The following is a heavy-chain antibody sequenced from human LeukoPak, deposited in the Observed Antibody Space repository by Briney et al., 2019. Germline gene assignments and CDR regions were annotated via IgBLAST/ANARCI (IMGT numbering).Heavy chain of an antibody. D-gene: IGHD2-21*02. CDR1: GSSMSSDYY. CDR3: ARETYCAADCYSGFDF. J-gene: IGHJ4*02. Sequence: SETLSLTCTVSGSSMSSDYYWGWIRQPPGKGLEWIGSISDSGSAYYNPSLKSRVVISVDPSKNQFSLKLSSVTAADTAVYYCARETYCAADCYSGFDFWGQGTLVTVSS. V-gene: IGHV4-38-2*02. CDR2: ISDSGSA.